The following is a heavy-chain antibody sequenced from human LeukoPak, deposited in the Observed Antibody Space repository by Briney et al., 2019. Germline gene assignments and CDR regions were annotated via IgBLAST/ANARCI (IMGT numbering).Heavy chain of an antibody. J-gene: IGHJ5*02. V-gene: IGHV1-69-2*01. CDR2: VDPADGEA. CDR3: VIEGYCTSDNCYVH. Sequence: ASVKVSCKASGYTFTDYYMHWVQQAPGKGLEWMGRVDPADGEAAYAEKFQGRVIITADASRDTAYMELTSLRSEDTAIYYCVIEGYCTSDNCYVHWGQGTLVTVSS. D-gene: IGHD2-8*02. CDR1: GYTFTDYY.